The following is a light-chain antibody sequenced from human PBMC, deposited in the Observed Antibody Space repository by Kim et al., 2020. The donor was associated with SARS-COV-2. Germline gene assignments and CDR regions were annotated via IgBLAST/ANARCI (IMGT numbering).Light chain of an antibody. CDR1: QSVSSNY. J-gene: IGKJ1*01. Sequence: EIVLSQSPGTLSLSPGGRATLSCRASQSVSSNYLAWHQQKPGQAPRLLIYGASTRATGIPDRFSGSGSETDFTLTVSRLEAEDFAVYYCQQYGSLPRTFGQGTKVDIK. CDR2: GAS. V-gene: IGKV3-20*01. CDR3: QQYGSLPRT.